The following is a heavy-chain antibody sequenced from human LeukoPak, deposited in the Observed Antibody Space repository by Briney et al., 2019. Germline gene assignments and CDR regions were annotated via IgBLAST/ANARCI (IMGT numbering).Heavy chain of an antibody. J-gene: IGHJ6*02. V-gene: IGHV4-30-2*01. CDR1: GGSISSGGYY. Sequence: TLSLTCTVSGGSISSGGYYWSWIRQPPGKGLERIGYIYHSGSTYYSPSLKSRVTISVDRSKNQFSLKLSSVTAADTAVYYCARADCSGGSCYSVIGYYYGMDVWGQGTTVTVSS. CDR3: ARADCSGGSCYSVIGYYYGMDV. CDR2: IYHSGST. D-gene: IGHD2-15*01.